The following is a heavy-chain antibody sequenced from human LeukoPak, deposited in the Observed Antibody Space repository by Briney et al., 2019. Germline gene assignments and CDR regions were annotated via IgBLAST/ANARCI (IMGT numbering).Heavy chain of an antibody. CDR3: ARGPKSIAAAGPCDY. V-gene: IGHV4-34*01. CDR2: INHSGST. Sequence: PSETLSLTCTVSGGSISSYYWSWIRQPPGKGLEWIGEINHSGSTNYNPSLKSRVTISVDTSKNQFSLKLSSVTAADTAVYYCARGPKSIAAAGPCDYWGQGTLVTVSS. D-gene: IGHD6-13*01. J-gene: IGHJ4*02. CDR1: GGSISSYY.